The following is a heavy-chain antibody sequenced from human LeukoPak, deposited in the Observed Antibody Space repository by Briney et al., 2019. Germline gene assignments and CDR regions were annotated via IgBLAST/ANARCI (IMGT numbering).Heavy chain of an antibody. D-gene: IGHD3-3*01. V-gene: IGHV4-31*03. J-gene: IGHJ3*02. CDR3: ARVTSWSGGADI. CDR2: ISYSGST. CDR1: GGSISSGAYY. Sequence: SQTLSLTCTVSGGSISSGAYYWSWIRQHPGKGLEWIAYISYSGSTYYNLSLKSRVTISVDSSKNQLSLNLSSVTVADTALYYCARVTSWSGGADIWGQGTMVTVSS.